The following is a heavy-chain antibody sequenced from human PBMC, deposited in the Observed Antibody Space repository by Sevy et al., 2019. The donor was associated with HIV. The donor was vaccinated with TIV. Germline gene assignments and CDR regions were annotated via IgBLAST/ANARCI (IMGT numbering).Heavy chain of an antibody. CDR3: ATSASVDSSWLDP. J-gene: IGHJ5*02. Sequence: ASVKVSCKTSGSTFSDDYVHWVRRAPGAGLEWLGWINSAGANFAEIFQDRLSMTRDASISTAYMELRSLRADDPATYYCATSASVDSSWLDPWGQGTLVTVSS. CDR2: INSAGA. CDR1: GSTFSDDY. D-gene: IGHD3-22*01. V-gene: IGHV1-2*02.